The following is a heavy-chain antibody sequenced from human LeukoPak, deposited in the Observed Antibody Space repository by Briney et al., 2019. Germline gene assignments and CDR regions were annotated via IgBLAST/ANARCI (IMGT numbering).Heavy chain of an antibody. D-gene: IGHD3-16*01. CDR2: ISHSVNTI. J-gene: IGHJ4*02. V-gene: IGHV3-11*01. CDR1: GFTFSDYY. CDR3: ARYRVITDDYFDY. Sequence: GGSLRLSCAASGFTFSDYYMSWIRRAPGKGLEWVSYISHSVNTIREADSVRGRFTISRDNAQNSLYLQMNSLRAEDTAVYYCARYRVITDDYFDYWGQGTLVTVSS.